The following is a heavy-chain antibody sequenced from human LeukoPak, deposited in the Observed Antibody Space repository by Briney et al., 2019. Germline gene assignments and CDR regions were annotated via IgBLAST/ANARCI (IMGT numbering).Heavy chain of an antibody. CDR2: IYYSGST. CDR3: AVFSNYKNY. D-gene: IGHD4-11*01. V-gene: IGHV4-59*01. Sequence: PSETLSLTCTVSGGSISSYYWSWIRQPPGKGLEWIGYIYYSGSTNYNPSLKSRVTISVDTSKNQFSLKLSSVTAADTAVYYCAVFSNYKNYWGQGTLVTVSS. CDR1: GGSISSYY. J-gene: IGHJ4*02.